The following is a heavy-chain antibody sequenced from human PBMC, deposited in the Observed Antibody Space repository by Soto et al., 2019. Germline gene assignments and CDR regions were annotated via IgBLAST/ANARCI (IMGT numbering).Heavy chain of an antibody. CDR3: ARQVVPAAMSGRGDWFDP. V-gene: IGHV4-59*08. Sequence: LTCTVSGGSISSYYWSWIRQPPGKGLEWIGYIYYSGSTNYNPSLKSRVTISVDTSKNQFSLKLSSVTAADTAVYYCARQVVPAAMSGRGDWFDPWGQGTLVTVSS. J-gene: IGHJ5*02. CDR2: IYYSGST. CDR1: GGSISSYY. D-gene: IGHD2-2*01.